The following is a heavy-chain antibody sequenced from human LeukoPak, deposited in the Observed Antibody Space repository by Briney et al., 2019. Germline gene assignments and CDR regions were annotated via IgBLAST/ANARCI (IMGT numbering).Heavy chain of an antibody. CDR3: ARDSSGGYCSSTSCYVY. V-gene: IGHV3-53*01. D-gene: IGHD2-2*01. CDR2: LYNGGTT. J-gene: IGHJ4*02. Sequence: PGGSLRLSCAASGFTVSSYYMSWVRQAPDMGLEWVSVLYNGGTTYYADSVKGRFTISRDNAKNSPYLQMNSLRAEDTVVYYCARDSSGGYCSSTSCYVYWGQGTLVTVSS. CDR1: GFTVSSYY.